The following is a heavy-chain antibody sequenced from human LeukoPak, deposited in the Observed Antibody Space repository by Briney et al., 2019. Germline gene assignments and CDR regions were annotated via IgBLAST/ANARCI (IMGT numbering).Heavy chain of an antibody. Sequence: PGGSLRLSCAASGFTFSNYWMHWVRQTPGKGLVWVSRILSDGSSTNYADSVKARFTVSRDNAQNTLYLQMNSLRAEDTAVYYCVRGYCSATSCYFSSSYSWFDPWGQGTLVTVSS. CDR1: GFTFSNYW. CDR2: ILSDGSST. CDR3: VRGYCSATSCYFSSSYSWFDP. V-gene: IGHV3-74*01. J-gene: IGHJ5*02. D-gene: IGHD2-2*01.